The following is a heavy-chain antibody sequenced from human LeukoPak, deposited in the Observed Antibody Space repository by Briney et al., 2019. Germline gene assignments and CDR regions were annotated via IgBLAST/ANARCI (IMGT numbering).Heavy chain of an antibody. J-gene: IGHJ4*02. D-gene: IGHD5-12*01. Sequence: GGSLKLSCAASGVTFSGSAMHWVRQASGKGLEWVGRIRSKANSYATAYAASVKGRFTISRDDSKNTAYLQMNSLKTEDTAVYYCTVQVRGYYWGQGTLVTVSS. CDR2: IRSKANSYAT. V-gene: IGHV3-73*01. CDR3: TVQVRGYY. CDR1: GVTFSGSA.